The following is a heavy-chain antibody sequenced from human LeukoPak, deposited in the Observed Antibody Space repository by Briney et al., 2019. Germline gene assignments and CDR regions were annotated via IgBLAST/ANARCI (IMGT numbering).Heavy chain of an antibody. D-gene: IGHD6-19*01. CDR1: GYTFTSYG. J-gene: IGHJ6*03. V-gene: IGHV1-18*01. CDR2: ISAYNGNT. Sequence: ASVKVSCKASGYTFTSYGISWVRRAPGQGLEWMGWISAYNGNTNYAQKLQGRVTMTTDTSTSTAYMELRSLRSDDTAVYYCARTSGWHYYYYYYMDVWGKGTTVTVSS. CDR3: ARTSGWHYYYYYYMDV.